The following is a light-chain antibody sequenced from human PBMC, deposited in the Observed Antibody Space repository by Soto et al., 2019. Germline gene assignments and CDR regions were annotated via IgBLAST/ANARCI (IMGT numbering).Light chain of an antibody. CDR2: GVS. Sequence: DIQMTQSPSSLSASIGDRVTITCRASETINKYLTWYQQKPGKAPKVLIFGVSTLQSGVPSRFSGSGSGTDFTLTINGLQPDDFATYYCQQYSTFWTFGQGTKVDIK. CDR3: QQYSTFWT. V-gene: IGKV1-39*01. CDR1: ETINKY. J-gene: IGKJ1*01.